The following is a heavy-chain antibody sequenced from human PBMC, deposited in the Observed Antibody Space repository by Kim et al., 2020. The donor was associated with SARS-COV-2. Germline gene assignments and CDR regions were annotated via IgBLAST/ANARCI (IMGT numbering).Heavy chain of an antibody. J-gene: IGHJ6*02. D-gene: IGHD3-10*01. CDR3: ASPEGPQLLWFGELFLPGMDV. Sequence: GGSLRLSCAASGFTVSSNYMSWVRQAPGKGLEWVSVIYSGGSTYYADSVKGRFTISRDNSKNTLYLQMNSLRAEDTAVYYCASPEGPQLLWFGELFLPGMDVWGQGTTVTVSS. CDR2: IYSGGST. CDR1: GFTVSSNY. V-gene: IGHV3-66*01.